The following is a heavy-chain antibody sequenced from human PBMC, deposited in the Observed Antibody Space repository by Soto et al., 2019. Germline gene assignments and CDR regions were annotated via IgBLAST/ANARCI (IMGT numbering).Heavy chain of an antibody. CDR1: GFTFSSYV. J-gene: IGHJ4*02. V-gene: IGHV3-23*01. Sequence: GGSLRLSCAASGFTFSSYVMSWVRQAPGKGLEWVSGISGSGDTTYYADPVKGRFTISRDKSQNTLHLQMTNMDPVDTATYYCAHSEQWLATPRFDYWGQGTLVTVSS. CDR2: ISGSGDTT. D-gene: IGHD6-19*01. CDR3: AHSEQWLATPRFDY.